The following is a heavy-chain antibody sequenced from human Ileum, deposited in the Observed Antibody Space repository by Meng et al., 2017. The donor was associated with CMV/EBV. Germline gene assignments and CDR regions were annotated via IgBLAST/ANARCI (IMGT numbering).Heavy chain of an antibody. CDR2: IDRDGSDS. CDR3: ARDTRHNAFDP. CDR1: GFSFNNNW. D-gene: IGHD1-14*01. J-gene: IGHJ5*02. Sequence: GESLKISCTASGFSFNNNWMHWVRQAPGGGLVWLSRIDRDGSDSIYADSVKGRFTVSRDNDRNIMHLQMNNLRDEDTAVYYCARDTRHNAFDPWGQGALVTVSS. V-gene: IGHV3-74*01.